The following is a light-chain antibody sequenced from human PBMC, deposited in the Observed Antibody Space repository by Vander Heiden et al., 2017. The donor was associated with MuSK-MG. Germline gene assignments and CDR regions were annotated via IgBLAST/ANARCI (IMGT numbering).Light chain of an antibody. V-gene: IGLV3-1*01. CDR3: QAGDSSTAVV. CDR1: MLTNKY. Sequence: SYELTQPPSVSVSPGQTATITCSGDMLTNKYASWYQQKPGQSPVVVIYHDTKRPSGIPGRFSGTNSENTATLTISGTEAMDEAEYHCQAGDSSTAVVFGGGTKLTVL. CDR2: HDT. J-gene: IGLJ2*01.